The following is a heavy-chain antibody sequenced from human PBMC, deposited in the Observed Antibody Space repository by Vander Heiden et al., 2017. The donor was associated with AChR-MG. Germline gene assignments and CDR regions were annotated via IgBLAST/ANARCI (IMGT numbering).Heavy chain of an antibody. Sequence: QVQLQQWGAGLLKPSETLSLTCAVYGGSFSGYYWSWIRQPPGKGLEWIGEINHSGSTNYNPSLKSRVTISVDTSKNQFSLKLSSVTAADTDVYYCARGRHWGCLTFWALFDYWGQGTLVTVSS. CDR3: ARGRHWGCLTFWALFDY. J-gene: IGHJ4*02. CDR1: GGSFSGYY. V-gene: IGHV4-34*01. CDR2: INHSGST. D-gene: IGHD2-8*02.